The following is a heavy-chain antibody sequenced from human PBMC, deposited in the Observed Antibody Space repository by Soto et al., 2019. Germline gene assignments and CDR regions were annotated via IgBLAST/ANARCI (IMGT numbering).Heavy chain of an antibody. CDR2: ISSSSSTI. V-gene: IGHV3-48*02. Sequence: GALLLSCAAYGFTGSSYRMNWVRQAPGKGLEWVSYISSSSSTIYYADSVKGRFTISRDNAKNSLYLQMNSLRDEDKAVYYCARDRPQEGHWFDPWGQGTLVTVSS. CDR3: ARDRPQEGHWFDP. J-gene: IGHJ5*02. CDR1: GFTGSSYR.